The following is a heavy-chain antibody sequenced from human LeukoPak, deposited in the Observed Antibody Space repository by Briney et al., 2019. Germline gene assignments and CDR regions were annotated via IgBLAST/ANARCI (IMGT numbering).Heavy chain of an antibody. Sequence: GGSLRLSCAASGFTFSNYWMSWVRQAPGKGLEWVAYIKPDGSEIYYVDSVKGRFTISRDNAKNSLHLQMNSLRAEGTAVYYCARGGGRLLGYWGQGTLVTVSS. V-gene: IGHV3-7*04. CDR3: ARGGGRLLGY. CDR2: IKPDGSEI. J-gene: IGHJ4*02. CDR1: GFTFSNYW. D-gene: IGHD1-26*01.